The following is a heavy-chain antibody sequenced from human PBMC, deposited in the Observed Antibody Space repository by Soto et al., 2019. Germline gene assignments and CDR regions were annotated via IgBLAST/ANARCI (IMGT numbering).Heavy chain of an antibody. CDR3: VKDDGGYPSTAPP. V-gene: IGHV3-23*01. J-gene: IGHJ5*02. CDR2: ISGSGDRT. CDR1: GITISNYP. D-gene: IGHD3-22*01. Sequence: EVQLLESGGGLVQPGGSLRLSCAASGITISNYPMSWVRQAPGKGLDWVSGISGSGDRTSYADSAKGRFTISNDISKHTLSLQLDSPGVEDTAAYFCVKDDGGYPSTAPPWGQGTLVTVSS.